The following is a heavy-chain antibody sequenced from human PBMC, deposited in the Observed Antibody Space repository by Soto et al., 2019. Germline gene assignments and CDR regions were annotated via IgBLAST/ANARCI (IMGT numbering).Heavy chain of an antibody. CDR1: NTSISSSNW. D-gene: IGHD3-9*01. J-gene: IGHJ3*02. CDR2: IYHTGHT. CDR3: VRDEAHYDILTGSSLGRAFDI. V-gene: IGHV4-4*02. Sequence: QVQLQESGPSLVKPSGTLSLTCVITNTSISSSNWWSWVRQAPGKGLEWIGEIYHTGHTNYAPSLKSRVTMSIDKSNNRFSLRLTSLTAADTAVYYCVRDEAHYDILTGSSLGRAFDIWGQGTMVTVSS.